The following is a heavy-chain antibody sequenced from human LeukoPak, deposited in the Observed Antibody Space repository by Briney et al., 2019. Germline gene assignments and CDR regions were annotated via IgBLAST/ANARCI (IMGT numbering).Heavy chain of an antibody. CDR2: IYYSGST. Sequence: SETLSLTCTVSGGSISSSSYYWGWIRQPPGKGLEWIGSIYYSGSTYYNPSLKSRVTISVDTSKNQFSLKLSSVTAADTAVYYCARQPVTLLWFGESKYYFDYWGQGTLVTVSS. V-gene: IGHV4-39*01. D-gene: IGHD3-10*01. CDR3: ARQPVTLLWFGESKYYFDY. J-gene: IGHJ4*02. CDR1: GGSISSSSYY.